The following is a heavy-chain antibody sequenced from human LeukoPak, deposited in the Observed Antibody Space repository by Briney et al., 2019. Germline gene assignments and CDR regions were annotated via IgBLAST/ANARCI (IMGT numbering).Heavy chain of an antibody. D-gene: IGHD5-24*01. V-gene: IGHV4-59*01. Sequence: SETLSLTCTVSGGSISSDYWSWIRQPPGKGLEWIGNIYYSGSTNYNPSLNSRVTISLDTSKNQLSLNLNSVTAADTAVYYCVGTTKWLAFDYWGRGVLVTVSS. J-gene: IGHJ4*02. CDR3: VGTTKWLAFDY. CDR2: IYYSGST. CDR1: GGSISSDY.